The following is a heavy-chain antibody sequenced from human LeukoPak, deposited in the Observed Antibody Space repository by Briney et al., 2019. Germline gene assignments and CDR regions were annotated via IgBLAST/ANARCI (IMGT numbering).Heavy chain of an antibody. Sequence: PGGSLRLSCAASGFTFSSYSMNWVRQAPGKGLEWVSSISSSSYIYYADSVKGRFTISRDNAKNSLYLQMNSLRAEDTAVYYCARDESSAPSYFDYWGQGTLVTVSS. CDR3: ARDESSAPSYFDY. V-gene: IGHV3-21*01. CDR1: GFTFSSYS. J-gene: IGHJ4*02. D-gene: IGHD6-6*01. CDR2: ISSSSYI.